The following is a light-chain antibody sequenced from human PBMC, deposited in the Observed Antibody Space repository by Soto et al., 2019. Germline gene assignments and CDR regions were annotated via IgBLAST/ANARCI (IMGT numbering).Light chain of an antibody. Sequence: DIKKTQTPSTMSGSVGDRVTITCRASQTISSWLAWYQQKPGKAPKLLIYKASTLKSGVPSRFSGSGSGTEFTLTISSLQPDDFGTYYCQEYNSYWTFGQGTKVDIK. CDR3: QEYNSYWT. CDR1: QTISSW. J-gene: IGKJ1*01. CDR2: KAS. V-gene: IGKV1-5*03.